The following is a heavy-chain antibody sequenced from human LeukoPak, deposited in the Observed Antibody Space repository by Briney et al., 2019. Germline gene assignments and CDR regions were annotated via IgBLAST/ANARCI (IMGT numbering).Heavy chain of an antibody. CDR3: ARVKVQRLVQYYFDY. J-gene: IGHJ4*02. Sequence: GGSLRLSCAASGFTFSSYAMHWVRQAPGKGLEWVAVISYDGSNKYYADSVKGRFTISRDNSKNTLYLQMNSLRAEDTAVYYCARVKVQRLVQYYFDYWGQGTLVTVSS. CDR2: ISYDGSNK. CDR1: GFTFSSYA. V-gene: IGHV3-30*04. D-gene: IGHD6-13*01.